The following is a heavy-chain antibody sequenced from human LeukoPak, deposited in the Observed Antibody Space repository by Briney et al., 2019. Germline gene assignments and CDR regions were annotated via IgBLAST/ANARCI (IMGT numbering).Heavy chain of an antibody. CDR1: GGSISSYY. D-gene: IGHD1-26*01. Sequence: PSETLSLTGTVPGGSISSYYWSWIRQPPGKALEWIGYIYYSETTYYNPSLRSRVTISVDTSKNQFSLKLSSETAAATAVYYCARREWAKDYFDNWGQGTLVTVSS. J-gene: IGHJ4*02. CDR2: IYYSETT. CDR3: ARREWAKDYFDN. V-gene: IGHV4-59*08.